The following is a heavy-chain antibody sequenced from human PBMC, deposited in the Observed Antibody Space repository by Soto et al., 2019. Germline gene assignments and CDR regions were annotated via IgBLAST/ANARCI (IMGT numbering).Heavy chain of an antibody. CDR2: VYKSGST. Sequence: QVQLQESGPGLVKPSQTLSLTCTVSGGTISSSDYFWNWIRQHPGKGLEWIGCVYKSGSTNYNPSLQSRVTISVDTSRNQFSLDLSSVTTADTAVYYCATVTNVYGGGRGWIDSWGQGTLVTVSS. CDR1: GGTISSSDYF. V-gene: IGHV4-31*03. CDR3: ATVTNVYGGGRGWIDS. D-gene: IGHD4-17*01. J-gene: IGHJ5*01.